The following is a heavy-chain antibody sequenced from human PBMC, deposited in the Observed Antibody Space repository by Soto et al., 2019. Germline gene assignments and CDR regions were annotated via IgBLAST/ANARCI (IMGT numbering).Heavy chain of an antibody. J-gene: IGHJ4*02. CDR1: GGSFSSYA. D-gene: IGHD3-22*01. Sequence: VKVSCKASGGSFSSYASSWVRQAPGQGLEWMGGIIPIFGTANYAQKFQGRVTITADESTSTAYMELSSLRSEDTAVYYCASSIYDSSGYYDCFDYWGQGTLVTSPQ. V-gene: IGHV1-69*13. CDR2: IIPIFGTA. CDR3: ASSIYDSSGYYDCFDY.